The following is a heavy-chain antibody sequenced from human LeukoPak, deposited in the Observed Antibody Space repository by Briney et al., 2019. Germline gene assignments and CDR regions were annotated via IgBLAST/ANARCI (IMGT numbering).Heavy chain of an antibody. CDR1: GFTFSSYS. V-gene: IGHV3-21*01. D-gene: IGHD2-2*02. CDR2: ISSSSSYI. CDR3: ARERRVVVPAAIGDHDAFDI. Sequence: GGSLRLSCAASGFTFSSYSMNWVRQAPGKGLEWVSSISSSSSYIYYADSVKGRFTISRDDAKNSLYLQMNSLRAEDTAVYYCARERRVVVPAAIGDHDAFDIWGQGTMVTVSS. J-gene: IGHJ3*02.